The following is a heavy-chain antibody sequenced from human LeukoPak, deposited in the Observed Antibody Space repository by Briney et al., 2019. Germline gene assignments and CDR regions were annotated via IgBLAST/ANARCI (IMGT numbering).Heavy chain of an antibody. CDR1: GGSISSYY. CDR2: IYYSGST. J-gene: IGHJ4*02. D-gene: IGHD3-10*01. Sequence: SVTLSLTCTVSGGSISSYYWSWIRQPPGKGLEWIGYIYYSGSTNYNPSLKSRVTISVDTSKNQFSLKLSSVTAADTAVYYCARGRGSNYYGSGSYLNYWGQGTLVTVSS. CDR3: ARGRGSNYYGSGSYLNY. V-gene: IGHV4-59*01.